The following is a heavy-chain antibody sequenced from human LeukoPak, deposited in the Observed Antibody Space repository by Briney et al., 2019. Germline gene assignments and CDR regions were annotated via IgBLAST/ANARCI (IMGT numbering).Heavy chain of an antibody. Sequence: GGSLRLSCAGSGFTFSRYSMNWFRQAPGKGLERVSSISSSSSYIFYADSVKGRFTISRDNDNNSLYLQMSSLRAEDTAVYYCARDAQWLVPEGYYFYMDVWGKGTTITVSS. V-gene: IGHV3-21*01. CDR3: ARDAQWLVPEGYYFYMDV. D-gene: IGHD6-19*01. CDR1: GFTFSRYS. CDR2: ISSSSSYI. J-gene: IGHJ6*03.